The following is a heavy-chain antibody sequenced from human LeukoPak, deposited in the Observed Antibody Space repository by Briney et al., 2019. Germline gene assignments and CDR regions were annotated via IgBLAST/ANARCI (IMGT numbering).Heavy chain of an antibody. Sequence: PGGSLRLSCAASGFTFSSYWMHWVRHAPGKGLVWISRINSDGSSTSYADSVKGRFTISRDNAKNTLYLQMSSLRAEDTAVYYCARDRGSYPYYFDDWGQGTLVTVSS. J-gene: IGHJ4*02. CDR1: GFTFSSYW. V-gene: IGHV3-74*01. CDR3: ARDRGSYPYYFDD. D-gene: IGHD1-26*01. CDR2: INSDGSST.